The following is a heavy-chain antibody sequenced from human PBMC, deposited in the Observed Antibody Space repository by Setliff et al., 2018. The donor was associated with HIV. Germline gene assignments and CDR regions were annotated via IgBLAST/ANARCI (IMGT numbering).Heavy chain of an antibody. CDR3: AREDGAYYYDSSGLDY. J-gene: IGHJ4*02. Sequence: QPGGSLRLSCAASGFTFSSFAMHWVRQAPGKGLEWVAAISYDGSNKYYADSEKGRFTISRDTSKNSLYLQMNSLRAEDTAVYYCAREDGAYYYDSSGLDYWGQGTLVTVS. V-gene: IGHV3-30-3*01. CDR1: GFTFSSFA. CDR2: ISYDGSNK. D-gene: IGHD3-22*01.